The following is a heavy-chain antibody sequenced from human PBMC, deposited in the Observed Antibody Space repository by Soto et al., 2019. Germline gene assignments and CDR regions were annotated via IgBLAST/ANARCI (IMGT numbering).Heavy chain of an antibody. CDR3: ATTRGRWLQLESFDY. CDR2: INPNSGGT. V-gene: IGHV1-2*02. CDR1: GYTFTGYY. Sequence: GASVKVSCKASGYTFTGYYMHWVRQAPGQGLEWMGWINPNSGGTNYAQKFQGRVTMTRDTSISTAYMELSRLRSDDTAVYYCATTRGRWLQLESFDYWGQGTLVTVSS. J-gene: IGHJ4*02. D-gene: IGHD5-12*01.